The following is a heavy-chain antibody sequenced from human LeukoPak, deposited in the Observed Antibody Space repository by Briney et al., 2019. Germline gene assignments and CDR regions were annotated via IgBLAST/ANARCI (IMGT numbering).Heavy chain of an antibody. J-gene: IGHJ4*02. CDR2: ISDTGGTT. CDR1: GFTFSNYG. V-gene: IGHV3-23*01. CDR3: AKESPRFDY. Sequence: GGSLRLSCAASGFTFSNYGMSWVRQAPGKGLEWVSGISDTGGTTHYADSVKGRFTISRDNSKNTLSLQMKSLRAEDTAVYYCAKESPRFDYWGQGTLVTVSS.